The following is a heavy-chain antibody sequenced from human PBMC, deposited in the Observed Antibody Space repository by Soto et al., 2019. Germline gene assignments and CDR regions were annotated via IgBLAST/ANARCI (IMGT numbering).Heavy chain of an antibody. J-gene: IGHJ4*02. V-gene: IGHV3-23*01. D-gene: IGHD3-9*01. CDR3: AKEGSNYDILTGYYKNY. Sequence: GGSLRLSCAASGFTFSSYAMSWVRQAPGKGLEWVSAISGSGGSTYYADSVKGRFTISRDNSKNTLYLQMNSLRAEDTAVYYCAKEGSNYDILTGYYKNYWGQGTLVTVSS. CDR1: GFTFSSYA. CDR2: ISGSGGST.